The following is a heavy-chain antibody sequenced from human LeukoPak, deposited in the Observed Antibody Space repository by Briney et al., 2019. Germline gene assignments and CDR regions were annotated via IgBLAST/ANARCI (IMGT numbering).Heavy chain of an antibody. V-gene: IGHV3-74*01. J-gene: IGHJ4*02. CDR1: GFTSSKYW. Sequence: GGSLRLSCAASGFTSSKYWMLWIRQAPGKGLESVSRINTDGTVTTYADSVKGRFTVSRDNADNTMFLQMNSVRDEDTAVYYCATKQWLAPPPDSWGQGTPVTVSS. D-gene: IGHD6-19*01. CDR3: ATKQWLAPPPDS. CDR2: INTDGTVT.